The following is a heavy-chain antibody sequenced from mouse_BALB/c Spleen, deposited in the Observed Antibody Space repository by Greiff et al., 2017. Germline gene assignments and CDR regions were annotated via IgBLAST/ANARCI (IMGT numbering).Heavy chain of an antibody. Sequence: VQLQESGPSLVKPSQTLSLTCSVTGDSITSGYWNWIRKFPGNKLEYMGYISYSGSTYYNPSLKSRISITRDTSKNQYYLQLNSVTTEDTATYYCARGIYDYDGAWFAYWGQGTLVTVSA. CDR1: GDSITSGY. D-gene: IGHD2-4*01. V-gene: IGHV3-8*02. CDR3: ARGIYDYDGAWFAY. CDR2: ISYSGST. J-gene: IGHJ3*01.